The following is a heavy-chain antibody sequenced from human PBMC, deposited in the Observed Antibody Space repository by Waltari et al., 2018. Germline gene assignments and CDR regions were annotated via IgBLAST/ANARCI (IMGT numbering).Heavy chain of an antibody. CDR2: IYYSGST. D-gene: IGHD3-10*01. CDR1: GGSISSGGYY. J-gene: IGHJ4*02. V-gene: IGHV4-31*03. CDR3: ASWFGELLAFDY. Sequence: QVQLQESGPGLVKPSQTLSRTCTVSGGSISSGGYYWSWIRQHPGKGLEWIGYIYYSGSTYYNPSLKSRVTISVDTSKNQFSLKLSSVTAADTAVYYCASWFGELLAFDYWGQGTLVTVSS.